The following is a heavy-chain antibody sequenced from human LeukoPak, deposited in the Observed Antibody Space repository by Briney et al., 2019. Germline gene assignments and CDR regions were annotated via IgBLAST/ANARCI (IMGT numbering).Heavy chain of an antibody. Sequence: SVKVSCKVSGYTLTELSMHWVRQAPGQGLEWMGWINPNSGGTNYAQKFQGRVTMTRDTSISTAYMELSRLRSDDTAVYYCARDSGNRGYFPWGQGTLVTVSS. V-gene: IGHV1-2*02. CDR3: ARDSGNRGYFP. CDR2: INPNSGGT. CDR1: GYTLTELS. J-gene: IGHJ5*02. D-gene: IGHD3-10*01.